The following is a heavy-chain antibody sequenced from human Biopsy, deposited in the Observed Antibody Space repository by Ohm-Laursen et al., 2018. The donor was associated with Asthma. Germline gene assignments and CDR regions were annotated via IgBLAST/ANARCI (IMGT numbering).Heavy chain of an antibody. D-gene: IGHD3-16*01. V-gene: IGHV4-30-4*02. CDR1: GGSISSGAYY. J-gene: IGHJ4*02. Sequence: SDTLSLTCPVSGGSISSGAYYWSWVRQPPGKGLEWIGYIYYIGSTYYNPSLKSRVAISLDTSKNQFSLKLSSVTAADTAVYFCARRGGVRRYFDYWGQGTLVTVSS. CDR3: ARRGGVRRYFDY. CDR2: IYYIGST.